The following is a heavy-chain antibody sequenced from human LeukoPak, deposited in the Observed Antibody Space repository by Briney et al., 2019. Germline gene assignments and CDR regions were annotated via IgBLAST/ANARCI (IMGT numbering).Heavy chain of an antibody. CDR2: TSGSGGST. J-gene: IGHJ4*02. D-gene: IGHD2-15*01. CDR1: GFDFSDYF. Sequence: GGSLRLSCEASGFDFSDYFMTWIRQAPGKGLEWVSGTSGSGGSTYYAGSVKGRFTISRDNSKNTLYLQMNSLRVEDTAVYYCAKNGGSQCYSHLDSWGQGTLVTVSS. CDR3: AKNGGSQCYSHLDS. V-gene: IGHV3-23*01.